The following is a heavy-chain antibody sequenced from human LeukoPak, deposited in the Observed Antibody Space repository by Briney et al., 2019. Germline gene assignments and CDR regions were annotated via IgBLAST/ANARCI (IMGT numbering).Heavy chain of an antibody. V-gene: IGHV3-21*01. J-gene: IGHJ4*02. Sequence: GSLRLSCAASGFTFSSYTMNWVRQAPGKGLEWVSSISRSGSYLYYADSVKGRFTISRDNAKNSLFLQMNSLRDEDTAVYYCARDPTISGSYSDYWGQGTLVTVSS. CDR1: GFTFSSYT. CDR3: ARDPTISGSYSDY. D-gene: IGHD1-26*01. CDR2: ISRSGSYL.